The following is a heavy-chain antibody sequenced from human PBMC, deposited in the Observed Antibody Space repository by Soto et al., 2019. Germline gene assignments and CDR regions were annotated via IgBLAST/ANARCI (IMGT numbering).Heavy chain of an antibody. CDR1: GFSFRTFG. CDR3: ARDDAFGNENAFDL. V-gene: IGHV3-33*01. D-gene: IGHD1-1*01. Sequence: QVQLVESGGGLVQPGTSLRLSCAVSGFSFRTFGFHWVRQPPGKGLQWVAAISPKGHSDSVEGRFTISRDNSKDTLYLEMNDLRAEDTAIYYCARDDAFGNENAFDLWGQGTMVTVS. CDR2: ISPK. J-gene: IGHJ3*01.